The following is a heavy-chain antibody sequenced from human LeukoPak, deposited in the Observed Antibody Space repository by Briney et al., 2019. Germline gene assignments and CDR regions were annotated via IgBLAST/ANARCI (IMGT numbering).Heavy chain of an antibody. CDR2: ISWNSGSI. CDR3: AKDSAFDI. Sequence: PGGSLRLSCAASGFTFDDYAMHWVRQAPGKGLEWVSGISWNSGSIGYAYSVKGRFTISRDNAKNSLYLQMNSLRAEDTALYYCAKDSAFDIWGQGTMVTVSS. J-gene: IGHJ3*02. CDR1: GFTFDDYA. V-gene: IGHV3-9*01.